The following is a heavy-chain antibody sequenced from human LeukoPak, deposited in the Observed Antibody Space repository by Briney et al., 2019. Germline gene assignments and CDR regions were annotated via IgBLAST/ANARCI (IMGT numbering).Heavy chain of an antibody. CDR1: GFTFSDYY. D-gene: IGHD1-26*01. J-gene: IGHJ4*02. CDR3: ARDSGSYYTDPFDY. V-gene: IGHV3-11*04. Sequence: SGGSLRLSCAASGFTFSDYYMSWIRQAPGKGLEWVSYISSSGSTIYYADSVKGRFTISTDNAKNSLYLQMNSLRAEDTAVYYCARDSGSYYTDPFDYWGQGTLVTVSS. CDR2: ISSSGSTI.